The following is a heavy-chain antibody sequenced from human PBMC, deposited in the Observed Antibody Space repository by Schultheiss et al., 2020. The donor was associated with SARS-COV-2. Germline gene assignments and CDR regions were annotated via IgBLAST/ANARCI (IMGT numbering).Heavy chain of an antibody. Sequence: GGSLRLSCAASGFTFSSYAMHWVRQAPGKGLEWVAVIWYDGSNKYYADSVKGRFTISRDNAKNTLYLQMNSLRAEDTAVYYCATPQYCGGDCHGTRGGGDAFDIWGQGTMVTVSS. J-gene: IGHJ3*02. V-gene: IGHV3-30*07. CDR1: GFTFSSYA. D-gene: IGHD2-21*02. CDR3: ATPQYCGGDCHGTRGGGDAFDI. CDR2: IWYDGSNK.